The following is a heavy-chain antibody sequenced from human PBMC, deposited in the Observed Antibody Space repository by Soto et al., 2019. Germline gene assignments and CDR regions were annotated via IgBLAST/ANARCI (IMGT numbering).Heavy chain of an antibody. CDR3: ARIPFVGVLEWLHAFDV. J-gene: IGHJ3*01. V-gene: IGHV2-26*01. CDR2: IFSNGER. D-gene: IGHD3-3*01. CDR1: GYSLSNARMG. Sequence: QVTLKESGPVLVKPTETLTLTCTVSGYSLSNARMGVSWIRQPPGKALEWLAHIFSNGERSYSTSLKSRLTISKDTSKSQVVLTMTNMDPVDTATYYCARIPFVGVLEWLHAFDVWGQGTMVTVSS.